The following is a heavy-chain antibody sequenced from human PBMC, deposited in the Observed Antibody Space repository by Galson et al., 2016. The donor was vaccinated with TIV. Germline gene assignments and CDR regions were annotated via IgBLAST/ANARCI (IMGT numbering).Heavy chain of an antibody. D-gene: IGHD3-22*01. CDR1: GFTLTNYA. Sequence: SLRLSCAASGFTLTNYAMSWVRQVPGKGLGWVSLINIGGTTYYADPVKGRFTISRDNSENTLYLQMNSLRAEDTAVYYCAKLGGGYYDSKGYYLGNWGQGTLVTVSS. V-gene: IGHV3-23*01. CDR3: AKLGGGYYDSKGYYLGN. J-gene: IGHJ4*02. CDR2: INIGGTT.